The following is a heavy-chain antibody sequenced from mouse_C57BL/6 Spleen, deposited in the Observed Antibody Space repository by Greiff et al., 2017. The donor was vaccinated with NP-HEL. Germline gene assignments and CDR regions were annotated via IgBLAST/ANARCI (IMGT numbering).Heavy chain of an antibody. Sequence: VQLQQPGAELVMPGASVKLSCKASGYTFTSYWMHWVKQRPGQGLEWIGEIDPSDSYTNYNQKFKGKSTLTVDKSSSTAYMQLGSLTSEDSAVYYCASTVVGDYWGQGTTLTVSS. CDR2: IDPSDSYT. CDR3: ASTVVGDY. D-gene: IGHD1-1*01. J-gene: IGHJ2*01. CDR1: GYTFTSYW. V-gene: IGHV1-69*01.